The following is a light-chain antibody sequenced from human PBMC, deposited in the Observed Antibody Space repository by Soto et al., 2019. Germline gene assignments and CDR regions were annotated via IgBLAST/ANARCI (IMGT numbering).Light chain of an antibody. Sequence: EIVLTQSPGTLSLSPGERATLSCRASQSVYRSYLAWYQQKPGQAPRLLMYGASSRATGIPDRFSGSGSGTDFTITISRLEPEDFAVYSCQQYGTSTPTFGGGTKVEIK. CDR3: QQYGTSTPT. CDR2: GAS. CDR1: QSVYRSY. J-gene: IGKJ4*01. V-gene: IGKV3-20*01.